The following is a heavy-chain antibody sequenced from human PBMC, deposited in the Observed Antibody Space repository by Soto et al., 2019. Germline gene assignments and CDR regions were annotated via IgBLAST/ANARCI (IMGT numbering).Heavy chain of an antibody. CDR3: GSVGYCSSTNCLFYYYHYGMDV. D-gene: IGHD2-2*03. J-gene: IGHJ6*02. V-gene: IGHV1-69*05. CDR2: IIPIFGTT. Sequence: ASVKVSCKASGGTFSSHAISWVRQAPGRGLEWRGGIIPIFGTTNYAQNFRARVTITTNESTSTAYMELSSLTSEDTAVYYCGSVGYCSSTNCLFYYYHYGMDVWGQGTTVTVSS. CDR1: GGTFSSHA.